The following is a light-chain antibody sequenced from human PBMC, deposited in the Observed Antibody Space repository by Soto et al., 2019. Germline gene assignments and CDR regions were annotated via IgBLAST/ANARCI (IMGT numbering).Light chain of an antibody. J-gene: IGKJ4*01. CDR2: DAS. Sequence: EIMMTQSPATVSVSPGERATLSCRASQSIRTNVAWYQQKPGQALRLLIYDASTRATGLSSRFSGSGSGTEFTLTIISLQAEDVAIHCCQQYNEWRPLTHSGGTRWEI. CDR3: QQYNEWRPLT. V-gene: IGKV3-15*01. CDR1: QSIRTN.